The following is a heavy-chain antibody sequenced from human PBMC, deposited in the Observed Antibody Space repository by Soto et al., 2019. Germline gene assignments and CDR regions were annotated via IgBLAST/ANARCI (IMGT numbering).Heavy chain of an antibody. V-gene: IGHV3-21*01. CDR3: ARDPSDLWEPDHYVQY. J-gene: IGHJ1*01. CDR1: DVAFSSYS. CDR2: ISSSSSYK. D-gene: IGHD1-26*01. Sequence: PGGSRRLSCAASDVAFSSYSMNWVRQAPGKGLEWVSSISSSSSYKYYADSVKGRFSISRDNAKNSLFLQMNSLRAEDTAVYYCARDPSDLWEPDHYVQYWGQGTLVTVSS.